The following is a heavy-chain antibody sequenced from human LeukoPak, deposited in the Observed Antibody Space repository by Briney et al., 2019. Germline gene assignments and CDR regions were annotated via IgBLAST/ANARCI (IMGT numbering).Heavy chain of an antibody. J-gene: IGHJ4*02. CDR2: INSEGDT. V-gene: IGHV3-53*01. D-gene: IGHD3/OR15-3a*01. CDR1: GFTFTNAW. CDR3: ARDMDWSYDY. Sequence: GGSLRLSCVASGFTFTNAWMNWVRQAPGKGLEWLSAINSEGDTFYADSVRGRFTISRDDSQDTLYLHMNSLRVEDTAVYFCARDMDWSYDYWGQGTQVTVSS.